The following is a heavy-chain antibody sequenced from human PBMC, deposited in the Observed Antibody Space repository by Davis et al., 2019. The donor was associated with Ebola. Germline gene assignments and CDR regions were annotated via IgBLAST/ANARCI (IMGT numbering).Heavy chain of an antibody. D-gene: IGHD1-1*01. V-gene: IGHV3-7*01. J-gene: IGHJ5*02. Sequence: GGSLRLSCAASGFTFSSYSMNWVRQAPGKGLEWVASIKEDGSNKHYGDSVKGRFTISRDNGKNSLYLQMTSLRAEDTAVYYCVKRERGRHTVFDLWCQGILVTVSS. CDR1: GFTFSSYS. CDR3: VKRERGRHTVFDL. CDR2: IKEDGSNK.